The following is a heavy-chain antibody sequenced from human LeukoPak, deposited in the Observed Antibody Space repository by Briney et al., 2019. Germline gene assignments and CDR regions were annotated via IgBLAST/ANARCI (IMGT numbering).Heavy chain of an antibody. CDR3: AKAVLLWFGDDY. CDR2: IGGSGGST. V-gene: IGHV3-23*01. Sequence: GGSLRLSCAASGFTFSSYAMSWVRQAPGKGLEWVSAIGGSGGSTYYADSVKGRFTISRDNSKNTLYPQMNSLRAEDTAVYYCAKAVLLWFGDDYWGQGTLVTVSS. J-gene: IGHJ4*02. CDR1: GFTFSSYA. D-gene: IGHD3-10*01.